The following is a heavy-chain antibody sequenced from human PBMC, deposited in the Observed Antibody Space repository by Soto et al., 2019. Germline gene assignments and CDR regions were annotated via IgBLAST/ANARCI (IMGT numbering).Heavy chain of an antibody. Sequence: GESLKISCKGSGYSFTSYWIGWVRQMPGKGLEWMGIIYPGDSDTRYSPSFQGQVTISADKSISTAYLQWSSLKASDTAMYYCARQFPGGDFWSGYYPAPIDYWGQGTLVTVSS. J-gene: IGHJ4*02. CDR2: IYPGDSDT. CDR3: ARQFPGGDFWSGYYPAPIDY. CDR1: GYSFTSYW. D-gene: IGHD3-3*01. V-gene: IGHV5-51*01.